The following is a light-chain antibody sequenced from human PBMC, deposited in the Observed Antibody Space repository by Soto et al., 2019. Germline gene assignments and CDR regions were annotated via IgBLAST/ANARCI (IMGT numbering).Light chain of an antibody. Sequence: QSALTQPASESGSPGQSITISCTGTSSDIGSYNYVSWYQRHPGRAPKLLIYDVSYRPSGISDRFSGSKSGYTASLTISGLQTEDEADYYCSSYFSGYTVFGGGTQLTVL. CDR3: SSYFSGYTV. J-gene: IGLJ2*01. CDR1: SSDIGSYNY. CDR2: DVS. V-gene: IGLV2-14*03.